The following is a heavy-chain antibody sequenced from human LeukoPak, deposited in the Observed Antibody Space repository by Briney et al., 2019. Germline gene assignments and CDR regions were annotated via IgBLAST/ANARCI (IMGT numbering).Heavy chain of an antibody. D-gene: IGHD3/OR15-3a*01. V-gene: IGHV3-23*01. J-gene: IGHJ4*02. CDR2: ISDSGGST. CDR3: AKRGVVIRVFLVGFHKEAYYFES. Sequence: PGGSLRLSCVASGLSFSSYAVTWVRQAPGKGLEWVAGISDSGGSTKYADSVKGRFTISRDNPKNTLFLQMNSLRADDTAVYFCAKRGVVIRVFLVGFHKEAYYFESWGQGALVTVSS. CDR1: GLSFSSYA.